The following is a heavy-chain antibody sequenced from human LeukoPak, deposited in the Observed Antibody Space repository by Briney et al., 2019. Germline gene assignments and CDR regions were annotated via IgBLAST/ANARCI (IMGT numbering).Heavy chain of an antibody. D-gene: IGHD3-10*01. CDR3: AKDLKVRGVKLFDY. V-gene: IGHV3-23*01. CDR2: ISGSGGST. Sequence: GGSLRLSCAASEFTFSKYGMHWVRQAPGKGLEWVSAISGSGGSTYYADSVKGRFTISRDNSKNTLYLQMNSLRAEDTAVYYCAKDLKVRGVKLFDYWGQGTLVTVSS. CDR1: EFTFSKYG. J-gene: IGHJ4*02.